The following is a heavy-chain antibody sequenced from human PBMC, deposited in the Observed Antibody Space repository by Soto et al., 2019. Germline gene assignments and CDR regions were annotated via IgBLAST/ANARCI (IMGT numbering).Heavy chain of an antibody. J-gene: IGHJ4*02. CDR1: GFYFNNYG. CDR2: VSKSDYT. D-gene: IGHD2-2*01. CDR3: AREDSIIIPAVSDF. V-gene: IGHV3-21*01. Sequence: GGSLRLSCAVSGFYFNNYGINWVRQAPGKGLEWVPSVSKSDYTYYSDSVKGRFTISRDNAKNSVSLQMNSLRAEDTAVYYCAREDSIIIPAVSDFWGQGTLVTVSS.